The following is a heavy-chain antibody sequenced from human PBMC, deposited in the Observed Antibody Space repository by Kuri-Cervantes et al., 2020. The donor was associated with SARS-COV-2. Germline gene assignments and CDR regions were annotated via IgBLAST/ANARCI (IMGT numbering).Heavy chain of an antibody. V-gene: IGHV3-33*08. CDR2: IWYDGSNK. Sequence: GGSLRLSCAASGFTFSSYAMHWVRQAPGKGLEWVAVIWYDGSNKYYADSVKGRSTISRDNSKNTLYLQMNSLRAEDTAVYYCARDYIAARPGLDYWGQGTLVTVSS. D-gene: IGHD6-6*01. CDR3: ARDYIAARPGLDY. CDR1: GFTFSSYA. J-gene: IGHJ4*02.